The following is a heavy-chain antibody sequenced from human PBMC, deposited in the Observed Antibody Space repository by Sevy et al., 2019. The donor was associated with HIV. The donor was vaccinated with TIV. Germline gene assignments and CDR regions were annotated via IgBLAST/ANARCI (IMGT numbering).Heavy chain of an antibody. J-gene: IGHJ6*02. CDR1: GDTFSTYD. CDR2: MSPKSGRT. CDR3: ASGGSGDVWNYGYYYYGMDV. V-gene: IGHV1-8*02. D-gene: IGHD3-3*01. Sequence: ASVKVSCKASGDTFSTYDINWVRQAPGQGIEWMGWMSPKSGRTGFAQKFQGRLTMTRDTSINTAYMELSSLRSEDTAVYYCASGGSGDVWNYGYYYYGMDVSGQGTPVTVSS.